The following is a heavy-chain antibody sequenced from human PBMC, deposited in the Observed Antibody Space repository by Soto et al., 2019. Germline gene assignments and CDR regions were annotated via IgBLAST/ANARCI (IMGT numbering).Heavy chain of an antibody. D-gene: IGHD3-16*01. V-gene: IGHV1-8*01. CDR2: MNPNSGNA. J-gene: IGHJ4*02. CDR3: ARGWGRWPHEKPGDF. Sequence: GASVKVSCKASGYTFTTYDINWVRQATGQGLEWMGWMNPNSGNAGYAQNFQGRLTMTRDTSIGTAYMELSNLRSEDTAIYFCARGWGRWPHEKPGDFWGQGTLVTLSS. CDR1: GYTFTTYD.